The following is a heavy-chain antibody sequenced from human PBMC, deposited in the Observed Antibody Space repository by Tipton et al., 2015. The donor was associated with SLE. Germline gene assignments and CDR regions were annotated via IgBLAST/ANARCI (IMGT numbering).Heavy chain of an antibody. CDR2: IYHSGRT. Sequence: TLSLTCTVSGYSISSDYFWGWIRQSPGKGLEWIGSIYHSGRTYYNPSLKSRVTISVDTSKNQFSLNLRSVTAADTAVYYCARVLYSGNQANWYFDLWGRGTLVTVSS. CDR3: ARVLYSGNQANWYFDL. CDR1: GYSISSDYF. D-gene: IGHD1-26*01. V-gene: IGHV4-38-2*02. J-gene: IGHJ2*01.